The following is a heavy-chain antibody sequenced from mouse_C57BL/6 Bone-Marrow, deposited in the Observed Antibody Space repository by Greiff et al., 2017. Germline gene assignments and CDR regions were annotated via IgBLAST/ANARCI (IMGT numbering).Heavy chain of an antibody. Sequence: QVQLQQPGAELVKPGASVKLSCKASGYTFTSYWMHWVKQRPGQGLEWIGMIHPNSGSTNYNEKFKSKATLTVDKSSSTAYMQLSSLTSEDSAVYYCARSRDYGGWFAYWGQGTLVTVSA. V-gene: IGHV1-64*01. J-gene: IGHJ3*01. CDR3: ARSRDYGGWFAY. D-gene: IGHD2-4*01. CDR2: IHPNSGST. CDR1: GYTFTSYW.